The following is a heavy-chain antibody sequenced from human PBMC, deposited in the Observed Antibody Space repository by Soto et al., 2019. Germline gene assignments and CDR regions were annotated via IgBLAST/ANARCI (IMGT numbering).Heavy chain of an antibody. Sequence: GGSLRLSCAASGFTFSSYAMSWVRQAPGKGLEWVSAISGSGGSTYYADSVKGRFTISRDNSKNTLYLQMNTLRAEDTAVYYCARGLGREYYDNRNHFHLDYWGQGTLVTVS. CDR2: ISGSGGST. V-gene: IGHV3-23*01. CDR1: GFTFSSYA. CDR3: ARGLGREYYDNRNHFHLDY. D-gene: IGHD3-16*01. J-gene: IGHJ4*02.